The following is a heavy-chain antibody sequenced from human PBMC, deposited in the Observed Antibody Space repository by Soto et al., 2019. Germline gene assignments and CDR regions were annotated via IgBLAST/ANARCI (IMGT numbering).Heavy chain of an antibody. V-gene: IGHV3-23*01. CDR2: ISVSDAFI. CDR3: TRATVAGIAGLDY. CDR1: GFNVGAFA. D-gene: IGHD6-13*01. J-gene: IGHJ4*02. Sequence: EVQLLESGGDLVQPGGSLRLSCAASGFNVGAFAVNWVRQAPGKGLEWVSGISVSDAFIYYADSVRGRFSISRDASENILSLQMNSLRVDDTALYYCTRATVAGIAGLDYWGPGTLVTVSS.